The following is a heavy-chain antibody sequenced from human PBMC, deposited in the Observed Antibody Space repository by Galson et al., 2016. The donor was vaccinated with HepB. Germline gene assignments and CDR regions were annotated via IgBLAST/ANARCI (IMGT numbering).Heavy chain of an antibody. CDR2: INRDGSET. D-gene: IGHD2-8*02. Sequence: SLRLSCAASGFTFTSYSMTWVRQAPGKGLEWVGHINRDGSETNYVDSVKGRFTISRDNAKNSLFLQMNSLRVGDTAVYYCTRGNLVGYWGQGTLVIVSS. V-gene: IGHV3-7*01. J-gene: IGHJ4*02. CDR1: GFTFTSYS. CDR3: TRGNLVGY.